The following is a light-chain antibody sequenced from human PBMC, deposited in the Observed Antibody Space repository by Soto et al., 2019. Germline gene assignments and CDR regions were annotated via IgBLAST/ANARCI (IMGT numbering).Light chain of an antibody. CDR3: SSYAGSDNFEV. J-gene: IGLJ2*01. CDR2: EVT. V-gene: IGLV2-8*01. Sequence: QSALTQPPSASGCPGQSVTISCTGTRSDVGDYNYVSWYQQHPGKAPKLLIYEVTKRPSGVPDRFSGSKSANTASLTVSGLQAEDEADYYCSSYAGSDNFEVFGGGTKLTVL. CDR1: RSDVGDYNY.